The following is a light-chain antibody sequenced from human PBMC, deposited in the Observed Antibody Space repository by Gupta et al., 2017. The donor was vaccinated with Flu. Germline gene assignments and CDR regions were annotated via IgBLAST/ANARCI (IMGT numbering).Light chain of an antibody. Sequence: QSALTQPASVSGSPGQSSTISCTGTSTDFGSYNLVSWYQHPPGDANKLIIFEGTKRSAGLAPRFSASKSGTTASLTISGLVAGDDANYYSSSYVSSSSVVFGGGTKLTVL. J-gene: IGLJ2*01. V-gene: IGLV2-23*01. CDR3: SSYVSSSSVV. CDR2: EGT. CDR1: STDFGSYNL.